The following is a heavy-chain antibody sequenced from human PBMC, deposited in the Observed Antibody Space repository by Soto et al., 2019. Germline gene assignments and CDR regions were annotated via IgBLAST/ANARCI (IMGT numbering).Heavy chain of an antibody. CDR3: VHGPYYNFWSGYTPLAY. Sequence: SRPTLVNPTQTLTLTCTFSLFSLNTSRVGVGWIRQPPGKALEWLALIYWDDDKRFSPSLKTRLTITRDTSKNQVVFTMTNMDPVDTATYYCVHGPYYNFWSGYTPLAYWGQGTLVTVSS. J-gene: IGHJ4*02. D-gene: IGHD3-3*01. CDR2: IYWDDDK. CDR1: LFSLNTSRVG. V-gene: IGHV2-5*02.